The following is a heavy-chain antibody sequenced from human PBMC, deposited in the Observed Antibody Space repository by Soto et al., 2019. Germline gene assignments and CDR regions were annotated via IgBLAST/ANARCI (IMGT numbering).Heavy chain of an antibody. Sequence: DVQLVESGGGLIQPGGSLRLSCAASGITATNGHMSWVRQSPGKGLEWVSVIFSDDNTYYADSVKGRFTISRDTSKNTVYLQMNGLRADDTAVYYCARDWNGDKYFDYWDQGTLVTVSS. D-gene: IGHD4-17*01. CDR3: ARDWNGDKYFDY. V-gene: IGHV3-53*01. J-gene: IGHJ4*02. CDR2: IFSDDNT. CDR1: GITATNGH.